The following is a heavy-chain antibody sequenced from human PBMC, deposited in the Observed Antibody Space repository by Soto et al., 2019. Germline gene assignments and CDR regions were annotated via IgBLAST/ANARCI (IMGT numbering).Heavy chain of an antibody. CDR2: TYYRSKWYN. CDR3: ARDRVLLWFGESPANYYYGMDV. Sequence: SQTLSLTCAISGDSVSSNSAAWNWIRQSPSRGLEWLGRTYYRSKWYNDYAVSVKSRITINPDTSKNQFSLQLNSVTPEDTAVYYCARDRVLLWFGESPANYYYGMDVWGKGTTVTVSS. CDR1: GDSVSSNSAA. J-gene: IGHJ6*04. V-gene: IGHV6-1*01. D-gene: IGHD3-10*01.